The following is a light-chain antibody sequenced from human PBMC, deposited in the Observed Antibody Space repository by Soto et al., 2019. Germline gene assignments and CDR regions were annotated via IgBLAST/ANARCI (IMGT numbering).Light chain of an antibody. CDR2: DVS. CDR1: SGDVGSYNR. Sequence: QSALTHPPSVSGSPGQSVSISCPGTSGDVGSYNRVSWYQQPPGTAPKLMIYDVSNRPSGVPDRFSGSKSGNAASLTISGLQAEDEADYYCSSYTSSSTYVFGTGTKVTVL. J-gene: IGLJ1*01. CDR3: SSYTSSSTYV. V-gene: IGLV2-18*02.